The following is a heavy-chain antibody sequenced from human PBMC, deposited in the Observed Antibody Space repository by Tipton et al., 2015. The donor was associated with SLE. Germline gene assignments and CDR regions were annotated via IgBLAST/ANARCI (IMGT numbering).Heavy chain of an antibody. CDR2: ISWNSGSI. Sequence: SLRLSCAASGFTFADYAMHCVRQAPGKGLEWFSGISWNSGSIGYADSVKGRFTISRDNAKNSLYLQMNSLRAEDTALDYCAKARQWLVDYWGQGTLVTVSS. V-gene: IGHV3-9*01. CDR1: GFTFADYA. J-gene: IGHJ4*02. CDR3: AKARQWLVDY. D-gene: IGHD6-19*01.